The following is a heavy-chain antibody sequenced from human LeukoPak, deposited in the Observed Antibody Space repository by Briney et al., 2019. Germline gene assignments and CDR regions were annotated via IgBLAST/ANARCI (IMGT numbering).Heavy chain of an antibody. CDR3: ARAGLLWFGELLNQYYFDY. J-gene: IGHJ4*02. D-gene: IGHD3-10*01. Sequence: PSETLSLTCTVSGASVGSAGYYWSWIRQPPGGGLEWIGYIYYISNTNYNPSLKSRVTMSVDPSKNQFSLKLSSVTAADTAVYYCARAGLLWFGELLNQYYFDYWGQGTLVTVSS. V-gene: IGHV4-61*08. CDR2: IYYISNT. CDR1: GASVGSAGYY.